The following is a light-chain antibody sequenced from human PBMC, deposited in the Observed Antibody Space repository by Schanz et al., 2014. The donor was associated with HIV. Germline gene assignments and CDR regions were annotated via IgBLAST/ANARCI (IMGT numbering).Light chain of an antibody. J-gene: IGLJ2*01. CDR2: VGTGGIVG. CDR1: SGYSNYK. V-gene: IGLV9-49*01. CDR3: GADHGSGSNWV. Sequence: QSVLTQPPSASASPGASVTLTCTLSSGYSNYKVDWYQQRPGKGPRFVMRVGTGGIVGSKGDGIPDRFSVLGSGLNRYMTIKNIQEEDESDYHCGADHGSGSNWVFGGGTKVTVL.